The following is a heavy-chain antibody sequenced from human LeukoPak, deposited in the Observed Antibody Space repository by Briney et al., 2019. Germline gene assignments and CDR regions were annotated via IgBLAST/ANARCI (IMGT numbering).Heavy chain of an antibody. V-gene: IGHV4-59*12. J-gene: IGHJ4*02. CDR3: ARGPYVIDY. CDR1: GGSISSYY. D-gene: IGHD2-21*01. CDR2: IYYSGST. Sequence: PSETLSLTCTVSGGSISSYYWSWIRQPPGKGLEWIGYIYYSGSTNYNPSLKSRVTISVDTSKNQFSLKLSSVTAADTAVYYCARGPYVIDYWGQGTLVTVSS.